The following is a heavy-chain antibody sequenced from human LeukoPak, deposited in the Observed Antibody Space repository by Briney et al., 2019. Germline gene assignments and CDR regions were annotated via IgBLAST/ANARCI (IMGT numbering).Heavy chain of an antibody. D-gene: IGHD2-15*01. CDR3: ARVPGYCSGGSCPGAFDI. J-gene: IGHJ3*02. Sequence: PGGSLRLSCAGSGFTFSDYNMRWIRHAPGKGLEWVSSISRSGSTKYYADSVKGRFTISRDNAKNSLYLQMNSLRAEDTAVYYCARVPGYCSGGSCPGAFDIWGQGTMVTVSS. CDR2: ISRSGSTK. V-gene: IGHV3-11*04. CDR1: GFTFSDYN.